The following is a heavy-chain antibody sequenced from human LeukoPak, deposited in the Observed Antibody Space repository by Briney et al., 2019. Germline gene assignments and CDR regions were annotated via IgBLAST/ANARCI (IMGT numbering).Heavy chain of an antibody. D-gene: IGHD2-15*01. CDR3: AGLSTGGSSFDY. V-gene: IGHV1-3*01. Sequence: ASVKVSCKASGYTFTSYAKHWVRQAPGQRLEWMGWINAGNGNTKYSQKFQNRATITRHTSASTPHMALRRPGAEDTPVYYCAGLSTGGSSFDYWGQGTLVTVSS. J-gene: IGHJ4*02. CDR2: INAGNGNT. CDR1: GYTFTSYA.